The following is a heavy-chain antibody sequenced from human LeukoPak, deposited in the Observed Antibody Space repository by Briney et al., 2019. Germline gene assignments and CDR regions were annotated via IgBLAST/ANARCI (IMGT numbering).Heavy chain of an antibody. J-gene: IGHJ4*02. D-gene: IGHD5-24*01. Sequence: GGSLRLSCAASGFIFSSYTVHWVRQAPGKGLECVAFLSHNGKNTYCADSVKGRFTISRDNSKNTLSLQMKNLRAEDTAVYYCARDRGAYNPNHVLDYWGQGTLVTVSS. CDR2: LSHNGKNT. V-gene: IGHV3-30*04. CDR3: ARDRGAYNPNHVLDY. CDR1: GFIFSSYT.